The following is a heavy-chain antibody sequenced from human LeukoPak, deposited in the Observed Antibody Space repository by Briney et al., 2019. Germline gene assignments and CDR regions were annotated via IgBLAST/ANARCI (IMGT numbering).Heavy chain of an antibody. V-gene: IGHV1-69*05. CDR1: GGTFSSYA. D-gene: IGHD2-2*02. CDR3: ARAQEPAAISRGAFDI. J-gene: IGHJ3*02. CDR2: IIPIFGTA. Sequence: ASVKVSCKASGGTFSSYAISWVRQAPGQGLEWMGGIIPIFGTANCRVTITTDESTSTAYMELSSLRSEDTAVYYCARAQEPAAISRGAFDIWGQGTMVTVSS.